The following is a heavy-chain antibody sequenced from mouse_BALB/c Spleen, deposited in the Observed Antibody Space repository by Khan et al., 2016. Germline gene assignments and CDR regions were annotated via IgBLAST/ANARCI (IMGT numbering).Heavy chain of an antibody. CDR1: GFNIKDTF. J-gene: IGHJ2*01. CDR3: TRRGPMYYYGSTYDY. Sequence: VQLQQSGAELVKPGASVKLSCTASGFNIKDTFMHWVKQRPEQGLEWIGRIDPANGNTRYDPKFQGKATITADTSYNKAYLQLSSLNSEDTAVYYCTRRGPMYYYGSTYDYWGQGTTLTVSS. D-gene: IGHD1-1*01. V-gene: IGHV14-3*02. CDR2: IDPANGNT.